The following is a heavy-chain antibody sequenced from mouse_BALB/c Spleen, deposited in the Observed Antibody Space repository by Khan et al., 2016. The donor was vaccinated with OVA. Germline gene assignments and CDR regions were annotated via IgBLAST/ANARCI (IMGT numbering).Heavy chain of an antibody. J-gene: IGHJ3*01. D-gene: IGHD2-2*01. V-gene: IGHV1S135*01. CDR3: TRHGYVAWFTY. CDR2: IDPFSGDT. Sequence: VQLKQSGPELMKPGTSVKISCKASGYSFTTYYIHWVMQSHGTSLEWIGYIDPFSGDTTSNQKFKDKATLTVDKSSSTAYIHLSNLTSDDSAVYYCTRHGYVAWFTYWGQGTLVTVSA. CDR1: GYSFTTYY.